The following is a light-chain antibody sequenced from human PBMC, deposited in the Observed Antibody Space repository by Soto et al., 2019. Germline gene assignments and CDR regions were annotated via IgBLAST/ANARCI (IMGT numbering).Light chain of an antibody. V-gene: IGLV2-8*01. CDR1: SSDVGAYDY. CDR3: SSYANTNNFG. Sequence: SGLTQRPSAVGSPGQAVTISCTGTSSDVGAYDYVSWYQQHPGEAPKLMIYEVTKRPSGVPDRFSGSKSGNTASLTVSGLQAEDEADYYCSSYANTNNFGFGTGTKV. CDR2: EVT. J-gene: IGLJ1*01.